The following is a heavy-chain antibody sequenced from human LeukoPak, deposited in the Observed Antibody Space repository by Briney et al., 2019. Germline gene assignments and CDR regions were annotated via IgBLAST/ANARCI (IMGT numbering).Heavy chain of an antibody. Sequence: SETLSLTCAVSGGSISSGGYSWSWIRQPPGKGLEWIGYIYYSGSTIYNPSLKSRVTISVDTSKNQFSLKLSSVTAADTAVYYRARYGRIFDYWGQGTLVTVSS. CDR1: GGSISSGGYS. V-gene: IGHV4-61*08. J-gene: IGHJ4*02. CDR2: IYYSGST. CDR3: ARYGRIFDY. D-gene: IGHD4-17*01.